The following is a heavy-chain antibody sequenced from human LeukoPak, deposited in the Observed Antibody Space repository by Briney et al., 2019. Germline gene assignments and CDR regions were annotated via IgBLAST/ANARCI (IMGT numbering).Heavy chain of an antibody. Sequence: GESLKISCKGSGYSFTSYWIGWVRQMPGKGLEWMGIIYPGDSDTRYSPSFQGQVTISADKSISTAYLQWSSLKASDTAMYYCARHKATTVVTLPYWYFDVWGRGTLVTVSS. CDR1: GYSFTSYW. D-gene: IGHD4-23*01. CDR2: IYPGDSDT. CDR3: ARHKATTVVTLPYWYFDV. J-gene: IGHJ2*01. V-gene: IGHV5-51*01.